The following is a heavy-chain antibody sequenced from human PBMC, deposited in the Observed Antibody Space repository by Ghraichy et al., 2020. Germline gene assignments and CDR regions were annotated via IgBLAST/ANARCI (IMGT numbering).Heavy chain of an antibody. D-gene: IGHD3-3*01. CDR2: ISYDGSNK. Sequence: LSLTCAASGFTFSSYGMHWVRQAPGKGLEWVAVISYDGSNKYYADSVKGRFTISRDNSKNTLYLQMNSLRAEDTAVYYCAKSDYDFWSGNNWFDPWGQGTLVTVSS. J-gene: IGHJ5*02. CDR3: AKSDYDFWSGNNWFDP. V-gene: IGHV3-30*18. CDR1: GFTFSSYG.